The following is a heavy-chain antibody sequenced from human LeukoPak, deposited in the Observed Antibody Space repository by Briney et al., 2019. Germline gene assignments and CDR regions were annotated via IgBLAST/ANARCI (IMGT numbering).Heavy chain of an antibody. V-gene: IGHV1-69*04. CDR2: IIPILGIA. Sequence: ASVKFSCKASGGTFSSYAISWVRQAPGQGLEWMGRIIPILGIANYAQKFQGRVTITADKSTSTAYMELSSLRSEDTAVYYCARDPYSGYDHDYWGQGTLVTVSS. D-gene: IGHD5-12*01. J-gene: IGHJ4*02. CDR3: ARDPYSGYDHDY. CDR1: GGTFSSYA.